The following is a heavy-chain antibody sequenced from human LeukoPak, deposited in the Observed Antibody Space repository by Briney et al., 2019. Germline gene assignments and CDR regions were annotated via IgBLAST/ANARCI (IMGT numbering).Heavy chain of an antibody. Sequence: PGGSLRLSCAASGFTFSSYAMHWVRQAPGKGLEWVAVISYDGSNKYYADSVKGRFTISRDNSKNTLYLQMNSLRAEDTAVYYCARGTQQWLVQALDYWGQGTLVTVSS. CDR1: GFTFSSYA. CDR2: ISYDGSNK. D-gene: IGHD6-19*01. J-gene: IGHJ4*02. CDR3: ARGTQQWLVQALDY. V-gene: IGHV3-30*04.